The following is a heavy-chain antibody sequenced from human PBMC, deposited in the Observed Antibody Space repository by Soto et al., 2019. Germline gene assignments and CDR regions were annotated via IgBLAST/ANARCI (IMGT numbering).Heavy chain of an antibody. J-gene: IGHJ5*02. V-gene: IGHV3-48*03. D-gene: IGHD3-9*01. CDR3: AREYYDILTGLYLNWFER. CDR1: GFSFSDFE. CDR2: ISSGGTTK. Sequence: GSLRLSCATSGFSFSDFEVHWVRQAPGKGLEWVSYISSGGTTKYYADSVKGRFTISRDNAKNSLFLQMNSLRAEDTAVYYCAREYYDILTGLYLNWFERWGQGTLVTVSS.